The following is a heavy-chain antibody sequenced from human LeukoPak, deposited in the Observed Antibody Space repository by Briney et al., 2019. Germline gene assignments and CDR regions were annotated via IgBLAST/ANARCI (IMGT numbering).Heavy chain of an antibody. CDR2: IYYSGST. D-gene: IGHD3-22*01. CDR1: GGSISSGGYY. J-gene: IGHJ4*02. Sequence: NPSQTLSLTCTVSGGSISSGGYYWSWIRQHPGKGLEWIGYIYYSGSTYYNPSLKSRVNISVDTSKNQFSLKLSSVTAADTAVYYCARWGRYYYDSSGYLYYFDYWGQGTLVTVSS. CDR3: ARWGRYYYDSSGYLYYFDY. V-gene: IGHV4-31*03.